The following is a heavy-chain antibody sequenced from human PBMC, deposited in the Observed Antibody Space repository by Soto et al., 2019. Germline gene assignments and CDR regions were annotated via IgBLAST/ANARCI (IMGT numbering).Heavy chain of an antibody. CDR1: GGTLSSYT. D-gene: IGHD2-15*01. Sequence: SVKVSCKASGGTLSSYTFSWVRQAPGQGLEWMGRVIPNLGVTNYAKKFQGRFTIVVDTSTSTAYMELNSLRYEDTAVYYCARDKGYCSDTSCRYIDFWGQGTLVTVSS. CDR2: VIPNLGVT. J-gene: IGHJ4*02. CDR3: ARDKGYCSDTSCRYIDF. V-gene: IGHV1-69*02.